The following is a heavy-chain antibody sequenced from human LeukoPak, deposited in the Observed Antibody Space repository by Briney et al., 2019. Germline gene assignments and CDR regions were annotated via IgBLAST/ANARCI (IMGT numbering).Heavy chain of an antibody. CDR2: IWYDGSNK. Sequence: PGRSLRLSCAASGFTFSSYGMHWVRQAPGKGLEWVAVIWYDGSNKYYADSVKGRFTISRDNSKNTLYLQMNSLRAGDTAVYYCARDIEVLTGYYLDYWGQGTLVTVSS. CDR3: ARDIEVLTGYYLDY. J-gene: IGHJ4*02. D-gene: IGHD2-21*02. V-gene: IGHV3-33*01. CDR1: GFTFSSYG.